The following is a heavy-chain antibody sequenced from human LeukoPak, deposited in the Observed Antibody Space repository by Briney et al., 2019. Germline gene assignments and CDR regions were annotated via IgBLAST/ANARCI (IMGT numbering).Heavy chain of an antibody. CDR1: GFTFSGYW. CDR2: IKQDGTEK. D-gene: IGHD3-16*01. CDR3: ARIGWGTDY. Sequence: GGSQRLSCAASGFTFSGYWKSWVRQAPGKGLEWVANIKQDGTEKYYVDAVKGRFTISRDNAKNSLYLQMNSLRADDTAVYYCARIGWGTDYWGQGTLVTVSS. V-gene: IGHV3-7*04. J-gene: IGHJ4*02.